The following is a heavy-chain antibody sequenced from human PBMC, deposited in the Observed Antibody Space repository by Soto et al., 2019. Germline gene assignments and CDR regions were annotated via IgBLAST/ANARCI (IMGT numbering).Heavy chain of an antibody. D-gene: IGHD6-19*01. CDR1: GFTFTSSA. Sequence: SVNVSCKASGFTFTSSAMQWVRQARGQRLEWIGWIVVGSGNTNYAQKFQERVTITRDMSTSTAYMELSSLRSEDTAVYYCAAVRPGRSSGWYPLDIWGQGTMVTVSS. CDR2: IVVGSGNT. J-gene: IGHJ3*02. V-gene: IGHV1-58*02. CDR3: AAVRPGRSSGWYPLDI.